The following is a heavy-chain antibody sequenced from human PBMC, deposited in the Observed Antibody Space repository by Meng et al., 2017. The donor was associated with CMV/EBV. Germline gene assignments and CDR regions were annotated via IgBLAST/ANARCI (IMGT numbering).Heavy chain of an antibody. CDR3: ARGRGNDFWSGYSTTEFDP. CDR1: GGSFSSYY. Sequence: GSLRLSCAVYGGSFSSYYWSWIRQPPGKGLEWIGEINHSGSANYNPSLKSRVSISVDTSKNQFSLKLISVTAADTAVYYCARGRGNDFWSGYSTTEFDPWGQGTLVTVSS. J-gene: IGHJ5*02. CDR2: INHSGSA. V-gene: IGHV4-34*01. D-gene: IGHD3-3*01.